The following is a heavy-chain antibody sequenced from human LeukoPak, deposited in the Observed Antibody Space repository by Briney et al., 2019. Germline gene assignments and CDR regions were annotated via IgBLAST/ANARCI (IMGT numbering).Heavy chain of an antibody. Sequence: GGSLRLSCTASGFTFSSYSLNWVRQAPGKGLEWVSAISGSGGSTYYADSVKGRFTISRDNSKNTLYLQMNSLRAEDTAVYYCAKAVQYSSSYDYWGQGTLVTVSS. CDR3: AKAVQYSSSYDY. CDR2: ISGSGGST. J-gene: IGHJ4*02. D-gene: IGHD6-13*01. V-gene: IGHV3-23*01. CDR1: GFTFSSYS.